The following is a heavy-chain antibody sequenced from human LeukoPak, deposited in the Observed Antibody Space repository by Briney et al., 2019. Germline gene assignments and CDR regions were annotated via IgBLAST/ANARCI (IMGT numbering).Heavy chain of an antibody. V-gene: IGHV3-21*01. Sequence: PGGSLRLSCAASGFTFCRYSMNWVRQAPGKGLECVSSISSRGSAIYYADSFNGRFTISRDDAKNSLYLQMNSLRAEDTAVYYCARTATDTGEFDYWGQGTLVTVSS. CDR1: GFTFCRYS. D-gene: IGHD6-13*01. CDR2: ISSRGSAI. CDR3: ARTATDTGEFDY. J-gene: IGHJ4*02.